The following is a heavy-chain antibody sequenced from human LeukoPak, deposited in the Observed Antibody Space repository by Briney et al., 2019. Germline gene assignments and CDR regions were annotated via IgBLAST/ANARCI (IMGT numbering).Heavy chain of an antibody. CDR1: GGPISSYY. V-gene: IGHV4-59*08. J-gene: IGHJ4*02. CDR2: IYYSGST. Sequence: SETLSLTCTVSGGPISSYYWSWIREPPGKGLGWSGYIYYSGSTNYNPSPKSRVTISVDTSKNQFSLKRSSVTAADTDVYYCARHADNDYVWGSYRQPFDYWGQGTLVTVSS. CDR3: ARHADNDYVWGSYRQPFDY. D-gene: IGHD3-16*02.